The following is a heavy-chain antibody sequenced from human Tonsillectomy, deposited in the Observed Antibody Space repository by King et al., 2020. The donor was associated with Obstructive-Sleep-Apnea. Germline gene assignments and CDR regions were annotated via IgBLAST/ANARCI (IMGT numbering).Heavy chain of an antibody. CDR2: LNPNSGKT. CDR1: GYTFTSYD. Sequence: QLVQSGAEVKKPGASVRVSCKASGYTFTSYDINWGRQATGQGLEWMGWLNPNSGKTGFAQKFQGRATMTRKTTITTAFMELSSLRSEDTAVYFCARAGLHYFGMDVWGQGTTVTVSS. V-gene: IGHV1-8*01. J-gene: IGHJ6*02. D-gene: IGHD3/OR15-3a*01. CDR3: ARAGLHYFGMDV.